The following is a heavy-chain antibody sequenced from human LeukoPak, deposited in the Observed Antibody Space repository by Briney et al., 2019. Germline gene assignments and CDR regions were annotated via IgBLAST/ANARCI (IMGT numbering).Heavy chain of an antibody. J-gene: IGHJ4*02. V-gene: IGHV4-39*01. CDR2: IYYSGST. CDR3: AREGLRGEYFDY. Sequence: PSETLSLTCAVSGGSISTTTYHWGWIRQPPGKGLEWIGNIYYSGSTFYNPSLKSRVTIFLDTSKNQFSLRLTSVTAADTAVYYCAREGLRGEYFDYWGQGALVTVSS. D-gene: IGHD2-8*01. CDR1: GGSISTTTYH.